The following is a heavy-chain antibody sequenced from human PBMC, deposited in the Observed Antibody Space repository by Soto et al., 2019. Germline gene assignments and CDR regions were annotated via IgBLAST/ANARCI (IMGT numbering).Heavy chain of an antibody. CDR1: GYTFTDYY. J-gene: IGHJ6*02. CDR2: VNPTSART. Sequence: GTSVKVSCKASGYTFTDYYIHWVPQAPGQGLEWMGWVNPTSARTKYAQKFERRVTMTMEMSISTVYMELSMISSDDTPVYYCAIVWDYKYGLDVWGQGTPLTVSS. CDR3: AIVWDYKYGLDV. V-gene: IGHV1-2*02. D-gene: IGHD7-27*01.